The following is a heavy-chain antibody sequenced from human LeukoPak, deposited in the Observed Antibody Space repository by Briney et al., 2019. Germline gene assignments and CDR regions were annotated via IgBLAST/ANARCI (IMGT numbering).Heavy chain of an antibody. CDR3: AKAMGSISWAFDS. J-gene: IGHJ4*02. D-gene: IGHD6-13*01. CDR1: GFTFSSYW. CDR2: IKSDGST. V-gene: IGHV3-74*01. Sequence: GGSLTLSCAASGFTFSSYWMHWVRQTPGKGLMWDARIKSDGSTIYADSVQGRFTISRDNAKNMVYLQMNSLRSDDTAVYYCAKAMGSISWAFDSWGQGTLVTVSS.